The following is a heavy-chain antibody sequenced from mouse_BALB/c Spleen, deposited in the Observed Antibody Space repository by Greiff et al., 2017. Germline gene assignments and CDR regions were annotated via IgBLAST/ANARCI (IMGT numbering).Heavy chain of an antibody. J-gene: IGHJ4*01. Sequence: EVKLQESGGGLVQPGGSLKLSCAASGFTFSSYGMSWVRQTPDKRLELVATINSNGGSTYYPDSVKGRFTISRDNAKNTLYLQMSSLKSEDTAMYYCARYYAYAMDYWGQGTSVTVSS. CDR3: ARYYAYAMDY. CDR2: INSNGGST. V-gene: IGHV5-6-3*01. D-gene: IGHD1-1*01. CDR1: GFTFSSYG.